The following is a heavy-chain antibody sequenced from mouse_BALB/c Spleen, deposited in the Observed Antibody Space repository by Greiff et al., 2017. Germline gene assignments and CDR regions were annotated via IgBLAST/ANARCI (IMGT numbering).Heavy chain of an antibody. J-gene: IGHJ3*01. V-gene: IGHV5-4*02. CDR1: GFTFSDYY. Sequence: EVKLMESGGGLVKPGGSLKLSCAASGFTFSDYYMYWVRQTPEKRLEWVATISDGGSHTYYPDSVKGRFTISRDNAKNNLYLQMSSLKSEDTAMYYCTQRWFAYWGQGTLVTVSA. CDR2: ISDGGSHT. CDR3: TQRWFAY.